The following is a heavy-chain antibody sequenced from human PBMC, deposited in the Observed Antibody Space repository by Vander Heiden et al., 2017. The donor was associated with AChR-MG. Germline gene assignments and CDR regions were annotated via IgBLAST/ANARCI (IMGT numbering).Heavy chain of an antibody. CDR3: ARGSGWYSGFDY. CDR1: GGSISSYY. D-gene: IGHD6-13*01. Sequence: QVQLQESGPGLVKPSETLSLTCTVSGGSISSYYWSWIRQPPGKGLEWIGYIYYSGSTNYNPALKSRVTISVDTSKNKFSLKLRSVTAADTAVYYYARGSGWYSGFDYWGQGTLVTVSS. J-gene: IGHJ4*02. V-gene: IGHV4-59*01. CDR2: IYYSGST.